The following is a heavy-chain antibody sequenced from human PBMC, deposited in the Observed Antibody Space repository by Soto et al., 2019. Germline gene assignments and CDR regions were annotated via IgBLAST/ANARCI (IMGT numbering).Heavy chain of an antibody. J-gene: IGHJ2*01. D-gene: IGHD1-26*01. Sequence: QVQLVQSGAEVKKPGASVKVSCKASGYTFTSYAMHWVRQAPGQRLEWMGWINAGSGNTKYSQKFQGSVTITRDTTARTAYMELSSLRSEGTAEYYCARGGSLYWYFDLWGRGTLVTVSS. V-gene: IGHV1-3*01. CDR1: GYTFTSYA. CDR2: INAGSGNT. CDR3: ARGGSLYWYFDL.